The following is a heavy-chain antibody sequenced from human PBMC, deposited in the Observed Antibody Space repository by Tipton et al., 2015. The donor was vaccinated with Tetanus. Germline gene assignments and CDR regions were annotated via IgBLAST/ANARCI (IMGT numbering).Heavy chain of an antibody. Sequence: TLSLTCTVSGGSMSSSDYYWDWIRQPPGKGLEWIGNIYYSGSTYYNPSLKSRVTISEDTSKNQFSLKLTSVTAADTAVYYCVRGRGLGAYSYGFEYWGPGALVTVSS. D-gene: IGHD5-18*01. CDR3: VRGRGLGAYSYGFEY. V-gene: IGHV4-30-4*08. J-gene: IGHJ4*02. CDR2: IYYSGST. CDR1: GGSMSSSDYY.